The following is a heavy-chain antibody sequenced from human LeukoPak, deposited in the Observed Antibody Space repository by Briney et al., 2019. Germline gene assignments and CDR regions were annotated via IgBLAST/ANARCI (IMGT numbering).Heavy chain of an antibody. V-gene: IGHV3-30*18. CDR2: IPYDGSNK. CDR1: GFTFSNYG. CDR3: AKEAFDSSGSSDY. J-gene: IGHJ4*02. D-gene: IGHD3-22*01. Sequence: GGSLRLSCAVSGFTFSNYGMNWVRQAPGKGLEWVAVIPYDGSNKYYADSVKGRFTISRDNSKNTLYLQMNSLRAEDTAVYYCAKEAFDSSGSSDYWGQGTLVTVSA.